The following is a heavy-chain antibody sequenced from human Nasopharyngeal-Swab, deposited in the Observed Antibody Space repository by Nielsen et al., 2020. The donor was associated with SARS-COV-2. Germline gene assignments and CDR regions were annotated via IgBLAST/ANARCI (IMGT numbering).Heavy chain of an antibody. Sequence: ASVKVSCKASGYTFTSYAMHWVRQAPGQRLEWMGWINAGNGNTKYSQKFQGRVTITRDTSASTAYMELSSLRSEDTAVYYCARGYNWTRGFVSRGFDYWGQGTLVTVSS. CDR2: INAGNGNT. V-gene: IGHV1-3*01. J-gene: IGHJ4*02. CDR1: GYTFTSYA. D-gene: IGHD1-20*01. CDR3: ARGYNWTRGFVSRGFDY.